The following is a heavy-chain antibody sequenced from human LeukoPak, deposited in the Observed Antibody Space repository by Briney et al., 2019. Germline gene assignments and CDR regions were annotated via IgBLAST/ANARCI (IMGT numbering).Heavy chain of an antibody. V-gene: IGHV1-2*02. D-gene: IGHD3-22*01. CDR1: GYTFTGYY. Sequence: GASVKVSCKASGYTFTGYYMHWVRQAPGQGLEWMGWINPSSGGTNYAQKFQGRVTMTRDTSISTAYMELSRLRSDDTAVYYCATTAPLRITMIVVVIRGGEDEYFQHWGQGTLVTVSS. J-gene: IGHJ1*01. CDR2: INPSSGGT. CDR3: ATTAPLRITMIVVVIRGGEDEYFQH.